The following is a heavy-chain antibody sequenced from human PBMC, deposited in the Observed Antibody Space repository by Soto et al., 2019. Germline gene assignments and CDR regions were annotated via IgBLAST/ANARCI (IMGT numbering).Heavy chain of an antibody. CDR2: FDPEDGET. Sequence: GASVKVSCKVSGYTLTELSMHWVRQAPGKGLEWMGGFDPEDGETIYAQKFQGRVTMTEDTSTDTAYMELSSLRSEDTAVYYCAVYYYDSSGYPSGQPEYFQHWGQGTLVTVSS. V-gene: IGHV1-24*01. J-gene: IGHJ1*01. D-gene: IGHD3-22*01. CDR3: AVYYYDSSGYPSGQPEYFQH. CDR1: GYTLTELS.